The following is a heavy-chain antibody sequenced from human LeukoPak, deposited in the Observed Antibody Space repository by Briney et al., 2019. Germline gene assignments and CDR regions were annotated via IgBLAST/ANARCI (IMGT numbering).Heavy chain of an antibody. Sequence: GGSLRLPCAASGFTFSSYAMHWVRQAPGKGLEWVAVISYDGSNKYYADSVKGRFTISRDNSKNTLYLQMNSLRAEDTAVYYCARESDSSGWFDYWGQGTLVTVSS. CDR3: ARESDSSGWFDY. D-gene: IGHD3-22*01. J-gene: IGHJ4*02. CDR1: GFTFSSYA. CDR2: ISYDGSNK. V-gene: IGHV3-30-3*01.